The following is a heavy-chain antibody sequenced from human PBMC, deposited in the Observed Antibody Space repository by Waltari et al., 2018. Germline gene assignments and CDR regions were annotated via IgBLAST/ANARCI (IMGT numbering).Heavy chain of an antibody. CDR1: GFSFTTYW. V-gene: IGHV3-74*01. D-gene: IGHD1-26*01. CDR2: INPYGTTT. Sequence: EVQLVESGGGLVQPGGSLRLSCAASGFSFTTYWMNWARQDPGKGLVWDSRINPYGTTTAYADTVKGRFTISRDNPKNTLYLQTNSLSAEDTAVYYCVRSGFLDCWGQGTLVTGSS. CDR3: VRSGFLDC. J-gene: IGHJ4*02.